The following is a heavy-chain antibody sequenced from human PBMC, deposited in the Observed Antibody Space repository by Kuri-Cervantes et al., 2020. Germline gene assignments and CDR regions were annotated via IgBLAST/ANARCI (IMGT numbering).Heavy chain of an antibody. D-gene: IGHD3-3*01. J-gene: IGHJ3*02. V-gene: IGHV3-30*18. CDR1: GLTFSSYG. Sequence: GGSLRLSCAASGLTFSSYGMHWVRQAPGKGLEWVAVISYDGSNKYYADSVKGRFTISRDNSKNTLYLQMNSLRAEDTAVYYCANYDFWSGPDAFDIWGQGTMVTVSS. CDR3: ANYDFWSGPDAFDI. CDR2: ISYDGSNK.